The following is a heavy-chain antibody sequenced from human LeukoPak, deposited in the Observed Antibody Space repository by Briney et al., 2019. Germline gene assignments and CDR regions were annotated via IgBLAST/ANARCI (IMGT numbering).Heavy chain of an antibody. V-gene: IGHV4-39*02. D-gene: IGHD1-26*01. J-gene: IGHJ4*02. Sequence: PSETLSLTCTVSGDSIGSSSHYWGWIRQPPGKGLEWIGTIYYSGGTYYNPSLKSRVTMSVDTSKNQFSLKLTPVTAADTSIYYCAREYSGSYDYWGQGTLVTVSS. CDR3: AREYSGSYDY. CDR2: IYYSGGT. CDR1: GDSIGSSSHY.